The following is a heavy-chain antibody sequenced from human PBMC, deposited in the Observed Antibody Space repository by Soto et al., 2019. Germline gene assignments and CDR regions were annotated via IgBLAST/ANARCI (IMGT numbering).Heavy chain of an antibody. CDR3: VRDRGSSWMYKWFDP. V-gene: IGHV4-30-4*01. J-gene: IGHJ5*02. CDR2: IYYSGST. CDR1: GDSVSSADYY. Sequence: SETLSLTCTVSGDSVSSADYYWSWIRQPPGEGLEWIGHIYYSGSTYYTPSLRGRVTISVDTSKNQFSLNLNSVTAADTAVYYCVRDRGSSWMYKWFDPWGQGTQVTAPQ. D-gene: IGHD2-2*01.